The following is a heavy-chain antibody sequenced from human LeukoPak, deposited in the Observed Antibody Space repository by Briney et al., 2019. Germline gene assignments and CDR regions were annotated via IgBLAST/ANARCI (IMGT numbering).Heavy chain of an antibody. V-gene: IGHV3-66*01. CDR3: ARDISSGWYFNFYYYYGMDV. Sequence: PGGSLRLSCAASGFTVSSNYMSWVRQAPGKGLEWVSVIYSGGSTYYADSVKGRFTISRDNSKNTLYLQMNSLRAEDTAVYYCARDISSGWYFNFYYYYGMDVWGQGTTVTVSS. J-gene: IGHJ6*02. D-gene: IGHD6-19*01. CDR2: IYSGGST. CDR1: GFTVSSNY.